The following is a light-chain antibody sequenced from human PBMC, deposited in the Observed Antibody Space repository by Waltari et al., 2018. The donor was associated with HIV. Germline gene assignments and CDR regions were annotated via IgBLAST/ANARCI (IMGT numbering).Light chain of an antibody. J-gene: IGLJ3*02. CDR3: QSTDSSITYVV. V-gene: IGLV3-25*03. CDR2: KAT. CDR1: ALAKQY. Sequence: SYELTQPPSVSVSPGQTARITCSGAALAKQYSSWYQKKPGQAPLLLIYKATERPAGIPERFPGSSSGTTVTLTISGVQAEDEADYYCQSTDSSITYVVFGGGTKLTVL.